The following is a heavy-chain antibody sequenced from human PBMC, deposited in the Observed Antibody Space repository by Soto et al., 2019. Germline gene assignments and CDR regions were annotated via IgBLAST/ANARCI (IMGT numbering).Heavy chain of an antibody. J-gene: IGHJ6*02. CDR1: GGSFSPYY. CDR3: ARGGLYAPRDV. Sequence: SETLSLTCAVYGGSFSPYYWSWIRQPPGKGLEWIGEINHRGSTNYNPSLKSRVTLSVDTSKKQFSLKLSSVTAADTAMYYCARGGLYAPRDVWGQGTTVTVSS. D-gene: IGHD2-8*01. CDR2: INHRGST. V-gene: IGHV4-34*01.